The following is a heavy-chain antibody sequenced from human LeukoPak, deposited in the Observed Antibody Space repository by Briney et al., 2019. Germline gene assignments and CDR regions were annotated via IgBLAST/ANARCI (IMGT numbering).Heavy chain of an antibody. Sequence: GGSLRLSCTASGFTFSNYWMSWVRQAPGKGLEWVANIDEDGSQKYYVDSVKGRFTISRDNAKNSLYLQMNSLRLEDAAVYYCARAEDYWGQGSLVTVSS. CDR2: IDEDGSQK. CDR3: ARAEDY. V-gene: IGHV3-7*04. CDR1: GFTFSNYW. J-gene: IGHJ4*02.